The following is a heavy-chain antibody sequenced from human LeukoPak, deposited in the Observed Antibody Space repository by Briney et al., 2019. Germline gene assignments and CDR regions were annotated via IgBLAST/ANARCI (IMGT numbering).Heavy chain of an antibody. D-gene: IGHD1-1*01. CDR2: IYYSGST. V-gene: IGHV4-59*12. J-gene: IGHJ4*02. Sequence: SETLSLTCTVSGGSISSYYWSWIRQPPGKGLEWIGYIYYSGSTNYNPSLKSRVTISVDTSKNQFSLKLSSVTAADTAVYYCARGLNLVHLDYWGQGTLVTVSS. CDR1: GGSISSYY. CDR3: ARGLNLVHLDY.